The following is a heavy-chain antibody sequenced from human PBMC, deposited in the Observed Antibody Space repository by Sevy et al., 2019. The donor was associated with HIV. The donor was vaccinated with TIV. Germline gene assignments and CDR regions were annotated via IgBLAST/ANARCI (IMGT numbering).Heavy chain of an antibody. CDR1: GFTFSSYE. V-gene: IGHV3-48*03. J-gene: IGHJ4*02. CDR3: ARVRVAAADYYFDY. D-gene: IGHD6-25*01. Sequence: GGSLRLSCAASGFTFSSYEMNWVRQAPGKGLKWVSYISNSGSIIKYADSVKGRFTISRDNTNNSLYLRMNSLRAEDTAVYYCARVRVAAADYYFDYWGQGTLVTVSS. CDR2: ISNSGSII.